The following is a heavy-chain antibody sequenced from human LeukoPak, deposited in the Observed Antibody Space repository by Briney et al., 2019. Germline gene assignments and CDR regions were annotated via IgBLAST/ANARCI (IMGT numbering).Heavy chain of an antibody. J-gene: IGHJ4*02. CDR3: ARGVTAKYYFDY. V-gene: IGHV1-69*02. D-gene: IGHD1-20*01. CDR1: GGTFSSYT. Sequence: SVRVSCKASGGTFSSYTISWVRQAPGQGLEWMGRIIPILGIANYAQKFQGRVTITADKSTSTAYMELSSLRSEDTAVYYCARGVTAKYYFDYWGQGTLVTVSS. CDR2: IIPILGIA.